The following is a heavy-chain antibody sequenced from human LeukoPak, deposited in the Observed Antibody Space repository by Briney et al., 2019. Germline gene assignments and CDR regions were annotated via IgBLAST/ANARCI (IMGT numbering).Heavy chain of an antibody. V-gene: IGHV3-33*06. D-gene: IGHD2-8*01. CDR3: AKIHNDVYYYYYYMDV. J-gene: IGHJ6*03. CDR1: GFTFSSYG. CDR2: IWYDGSNK. Sequence: PGGSLRLSCAASGFTFSSYGMHWVRQAPGKGLEWVAVIWYDGSNKYYADSVKGRFTISRDNSKNTLYLQMSSLRAEDTAVYYCAKIHNDVYYYYYYMDVWGKGTTVTVSS.